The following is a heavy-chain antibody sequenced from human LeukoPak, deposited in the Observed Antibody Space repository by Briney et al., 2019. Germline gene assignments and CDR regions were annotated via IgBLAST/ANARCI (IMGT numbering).Heavy chain of an antibody. Sequence: PSETLSLTCAVYGGSFSGYYWSWIRQPPGKGLEWIGEINHSGSTNYNPSLKSRVTISVDTSKNQFSLKLSSVTAADTAVYYCARSWTEYWFDPWGQGTLVTVSS. CDR3: ARSWTEYWFDP. V-gene: IGHV4-34*01. D-gene: IGHD6-13*01. CDR1: GGSFSGYY. CDR2: INHSGST. J-gene: IGHJ5*02.